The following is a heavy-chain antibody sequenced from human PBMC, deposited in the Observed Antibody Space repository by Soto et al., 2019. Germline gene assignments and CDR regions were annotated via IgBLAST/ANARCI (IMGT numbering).Heavy chain of an antibody. CDR2: IWYDGSNK. CDR1: GFTFSNYG. J-gene: IGHJ6*02. CDR3: ARTDCSGGSCYPYYYYYYGMDV. V-gene: IGHV3-33*01. Sequence: QVQLVESGGGVVQPGRSLRLSCAASGFTFSNYGIHWVRQAPGKGLEWVEVIWYDGSNKYYADSLKGRFTISRDNSKNTRYLQMNSLRAEDTAVYYCARTDCSGGSCYPYYYYYYGMDVWGQWTTVTVSS. D-gene: IGHD2-15*01.